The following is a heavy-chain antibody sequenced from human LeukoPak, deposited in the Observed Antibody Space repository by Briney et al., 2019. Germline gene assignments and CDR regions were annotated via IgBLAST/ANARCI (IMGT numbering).Heavy chain of an antibody. Sequence: GGSLRLSCAASGFSLSSNYMSWVRQAPGKGMEWVSVIYSVGSTYYADSVKARFTISRDNSKDPLYLKMTSLRAEDTAVYYCARGQYDSSGYSFDYWGQGTLVTVSS. J-gene: IGHJ4*02. CDR3: ARGQYDSSGYSFDY. D-gene: IGHD3-22*01. CDR2: IYSVGST. CDR1: GFSLSSNY. V-gene: IGHV3-66*01.